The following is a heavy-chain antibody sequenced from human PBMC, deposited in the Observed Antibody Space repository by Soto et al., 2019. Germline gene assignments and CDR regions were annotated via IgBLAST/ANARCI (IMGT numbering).Heavy chain of an antibody. V-gene: IGHV1-69*13. CDR2: IIPIFCTA. CDR3: ARIISGHTAYYGMDV. J-gene: IGHJ6*02. Sequence: SVKVSCKASGGTFSSYAISWVRQAPGQGLEWMGGIIPIFCTANYAQKFQGRVTITADESTSPAYMELSSLRSEHTAVYYCARIISGHTAYYGMDVWGQGTTVTVSS. CDR1: GGTFSSYA.